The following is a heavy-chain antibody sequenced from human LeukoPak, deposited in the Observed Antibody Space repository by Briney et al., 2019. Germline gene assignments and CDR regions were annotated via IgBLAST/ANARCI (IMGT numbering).Heavy chain of an antibody. D-gene: IGHD2-2*02. Sequence: GGSLRLSCAASGFTFSSYAMSWVRQAPGKGLEWVSAISGSGGSTYYADSVKGRFTISRDNSKNTLYLQMNSLRAEDTAVYYCAKPDCSSTSCYTLGFDYWGQGTLVTVSS. V-gene: IGHV3-23*01. CDR2: ISGSGGST. CDR1: GFTFSSYA. J-gene: IGHJ4*02. CDR3: AKPDCSSTSCYTLGFDY.